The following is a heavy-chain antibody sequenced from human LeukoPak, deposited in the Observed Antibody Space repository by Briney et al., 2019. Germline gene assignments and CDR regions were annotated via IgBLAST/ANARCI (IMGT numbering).Heavy chain of an antibody. CDR2: ISSSGGTI. CDR1: GFTFSSYE. Sequence: PGGSLRLSCAASGFTFSSYEMNWVREAPGKGLEWVSYISSSGGTIYYADSVKGRFTISRDNAKNSLYLQMNSLRAEDTAVYYCARDRVSHFDYSGQGTLVTVSS. D-gene: IGHD6-6*01. CDR3: ARDRVSHFDY. V-gene: IGHV3-48*03. J-gene: IGHJ4*02.